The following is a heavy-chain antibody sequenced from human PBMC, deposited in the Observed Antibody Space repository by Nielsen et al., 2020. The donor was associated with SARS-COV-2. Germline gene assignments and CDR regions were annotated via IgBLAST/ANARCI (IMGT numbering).Heavy chain of an antibody. CDR2: ISWNSNSI. V-gene: IGHV3-9*01. Sequence: SLKISCAASGFTFDDYAMHWVRQAPGKGLEWVSGISWNSNSIAYADSVKGRFTISRDNAKNSLYVQMNSLRAEDTALYYCAKDMGRGSTGGCSSTSCYYYYGMDVWGQGTTVTVSS. D-gene: IGHD2-2*01. CDR1: GFTFDDYA. J-gene: IGHJ6*02. CDR3: AKDMGRGSTGGCSSTSCYYYYGMDV.